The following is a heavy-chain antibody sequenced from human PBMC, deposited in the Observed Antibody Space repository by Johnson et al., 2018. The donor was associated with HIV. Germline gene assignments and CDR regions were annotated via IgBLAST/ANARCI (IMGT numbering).Heavy chain of an antibody. D-gene: IGHD5-18*01. CDR3: ARDHGQLWLLPAFDI. V-gene: IGHV3-23*04. J-gene: IGHJ3*02. Sequence: MQLVESGGGVVQPGGSLRLTCAASGFTFRSYAMHWVRQAPGKGLEWVSAISGSGGSTYYADSVKGRFTISRDNSKNTLYLQMNSLRVEDTAVYYCARDHGQLWLLPAFDIWGQGTMVTVSS. CDR1: GFTFRSYA. CDR2: ISGSGGST.